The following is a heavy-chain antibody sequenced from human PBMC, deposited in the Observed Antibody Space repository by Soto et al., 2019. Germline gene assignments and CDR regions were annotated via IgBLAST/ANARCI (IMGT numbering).Heavy chain of an antibody. CDR2: ITDTGGDA. J-gene: IGHJ4*02. V-gene: IGHV3-23*01. CDR1: GLTFGSRA. D-gene: IGHD2-21*02. CDR3: VRGSNDSYPGTRHFDF. Sequence: GGSLRLSCVASGLTFGSRAMSWVRQSPGEGLEWVSTITDTGGDAKYADSVRGRFAISRDNSKNTLYLQMSALRAEDSAIYFCVRGSNDSYPGTRHFDFWGRGKLVTVSS.